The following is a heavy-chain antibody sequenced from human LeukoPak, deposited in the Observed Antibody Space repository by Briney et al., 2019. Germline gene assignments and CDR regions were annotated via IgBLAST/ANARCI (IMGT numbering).Heavy chain of an antibody. D-gene: IGHD7-27*01. J-gene: IGHJ4*02. CDR1: GFTFSDYY. Sequence: GGSLRLSCAASGFTFSDYYMTWIRQAPGKGLEWVSSISSDGGAMYYADSVKGRFTVSRNNARNSLYLQMNSLSAKDTAVYFCARAALLTGGGYHFDSWGQGTLVTVSS. CDR2: ISSDGGAM. CDR3: ARAALLTGGGYHFDS. V-gene: IGHV3-11*01.